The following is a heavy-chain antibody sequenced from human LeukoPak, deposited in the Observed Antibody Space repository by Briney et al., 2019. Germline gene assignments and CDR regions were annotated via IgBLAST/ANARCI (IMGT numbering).Heavy chain of an antibody. D-gene: IGHD3-16*01. CDR3: ATDLGYYYGMDV. Sequence: PGGSLRLSCAASGFTFSGFAMHWVRQAPGKGLEWVAVISYDGSNKYSADSVKGRFSISRDNSKNTLYLQMNSLRAEDTAVYYCATDLGYYYGMDVWGQGTTVTVSS. CDR2: ISYDGSNK. V-gene: IGHV3-30*04. J-gene: IGHJ6*02. CDR1: GFTFSGFA.